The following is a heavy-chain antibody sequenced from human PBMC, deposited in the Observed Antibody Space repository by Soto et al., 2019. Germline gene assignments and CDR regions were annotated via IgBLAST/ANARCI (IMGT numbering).Heavy chain of an antibody. CDR1: GFTFSNAW. V-gene: IGHV3-15*01. Sequence: PGGSLRLSCAASGFTFSNAWMSWVRQAPGKGLEWVGRIKSKTDGGTTDYAAPVKGRFTISRDDSKNTLYLQMNSLKTEDTAVYYCTTDITMIERTGSVVLFGYWGQGTLVTVSS. D-gene: IGHD3-22*01. CDR2: IKSKTDGGTT. J-gene: IGHJ4*02. CDR3: TTDITMIERTGSVVLFGY.